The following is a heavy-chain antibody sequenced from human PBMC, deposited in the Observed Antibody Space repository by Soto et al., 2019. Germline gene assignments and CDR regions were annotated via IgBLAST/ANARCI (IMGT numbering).Heavy chain of an antibody. CDR2: IYYSGST. CDR3: ARELGYCSSTSCYEVWFDP. CDR1: GGSISSGDYY. Sequence: QVQLQESSPGLVKPSQTLSLTCTVSGGSISSGDYYWSWIRQPPGKGLEWIGYIYYSGSTYYNPSLKSRVTISVDTSKNQFSLKLSSVTAADTAVYYCARELGYCSSTSCYEVWFDPWGQGTLVTVSS. D-gene: IGHD2-2*01. J-gene: IGHJ5*02. V-gene: IGHV4-30-4*01.